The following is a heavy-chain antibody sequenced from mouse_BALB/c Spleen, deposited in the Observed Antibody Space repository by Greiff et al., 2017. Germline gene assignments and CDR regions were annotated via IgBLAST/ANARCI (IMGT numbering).Heavy chain of an antibody. Sequence: QVQLKESGAELARPGASVKMSCKASGYTFTSYTMHWVKQRPGQGLEWIGYINPSSGYTNYNQKFKDKATLTADKSSSTAYMQLSSLTSEDSAVYYCARGNYYGSSYVDYWGQGTTLTVSS. J-gene: IGHJ2*01. V-gene: IGHV1-4*01. D-gene: IGHD1-1*01. CDR3: ARGNYYGSSYVDY. CDR2: INPSSGYT. CDR1: GYTFTSYT.